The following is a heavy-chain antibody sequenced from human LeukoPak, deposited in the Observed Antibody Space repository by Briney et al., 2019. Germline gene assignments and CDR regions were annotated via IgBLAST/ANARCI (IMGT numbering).Heavy chain of an antibody. V-gene: IGHV4-34*01. J-gene: IGHJ4*02. Sequence: SETLSLTCAVYGGSFSGYYWSWIRQPPGEGLEWIGEINHSGSTNYNPSLKSRVTISVDTSKNQFSLKLSSVTAADTAVYYCASSGYYSYFDYWGQGTLVTVSS. CDR1: GGSFSGYY. CDR3: ASSGYYSYFDY. CDR2: INHSGST. D-gene: IGHD3-22*01.